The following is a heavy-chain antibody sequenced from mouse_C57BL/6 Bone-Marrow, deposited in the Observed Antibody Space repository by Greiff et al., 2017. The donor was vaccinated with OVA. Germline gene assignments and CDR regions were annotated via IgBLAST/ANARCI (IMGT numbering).Heavy chain of an antibody. Sequence: VQLQQPGAELVKPGASVKVSCKASGYTFTSYWMHWVKQRPGQGLEWIGRIHPSDSDTNYNQKFKGKATLTVDKSSSTAYMPLSSLTSEDSAVYYCAIRNYDYDGRGYYFDYWGQGTTLTVSS. D-gene: IGHD2-4*01. CDR1: GYTFTSYW. V-gene: IGHV1-74*01. CDR2: IHPSDSDT. J-gene: IGHJ2*01. CDR3: AIRNYDYDGRGYYFDY.